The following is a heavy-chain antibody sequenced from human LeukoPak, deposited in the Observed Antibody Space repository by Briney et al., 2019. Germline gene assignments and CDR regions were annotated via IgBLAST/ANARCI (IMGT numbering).Heavy chain of an antibody. CDR3: ARYDGGSGPFDY. D-gene: IGHD3-10*01. J-gene: IGHJ4*02. CDR1: GFTFSSYA. Sequence: GGSLRLSCAASGFTFSSYAMHWVRQAPGKGPEWVSVLYSGGNTYYADSVKGRFTISRDNSKNTLYLQMNSLSAEDTAVYYCARYDGGSGPFDYWGQGTLVTVSS. V-gene: IGHV3-53*01. CDR2: LYSGGNT.